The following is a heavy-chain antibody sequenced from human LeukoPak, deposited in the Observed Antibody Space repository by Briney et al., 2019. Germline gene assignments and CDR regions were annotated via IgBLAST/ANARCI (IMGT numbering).Heavy chain of an antibody. D-gene: IGHD3-10*01. CDR3: ARGYYGSGTYLYYFDY. CDR2: IYPGDSDT. V-gene: IGHV5-51*01. Sequence: GESLKISCQGSGYSFNSYWIAWVRQMPGKGLEWMGIIYPGDSDTRYSPSFQGQVTISADKSISTAYLQWSSLKASDTAMYYCARGYYGSGTYLYYFDYWGQGTLVTVSS. CDR1: GYSFNSYW. J-gene: IGHJ4*02.